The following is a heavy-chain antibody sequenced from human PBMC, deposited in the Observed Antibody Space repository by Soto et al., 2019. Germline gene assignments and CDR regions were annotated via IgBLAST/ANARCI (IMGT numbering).Heavy chain of an antibody. D-gene: IGHD3-9*01. CDR3: ARAISPTRYYYYYGMDV. V-gene: IGHV1-46*01. Sequence: GASVKVSCKASGYTLTSCYLHWVRQAPGQGPEWMGIINPSGGITNDAQKFQDRVTMTSDTSTSTVYMELSSLRSEDTAVYYCARAISPTRYYYYYGMDVWGEGTTVTVSS. CDR1: GYTLTSCY. J-gene: IGHJ6*04. CDR2: INPSGGIT.